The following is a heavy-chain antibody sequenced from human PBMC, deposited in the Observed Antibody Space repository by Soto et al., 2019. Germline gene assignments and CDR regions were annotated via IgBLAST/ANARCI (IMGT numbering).Heavy chain of an antibody. Sequence: QVQLVQSGAEVKKPGASVKVSCKASGYTFTSYYMHWVRQAPGQGLEWMGIINPSGGSTSYAQKFQARVPMTRDPSTSTVYMELSSLRSEDTAVYYCARDTYCSGGSCYHYYYGMDVWGQGTTVTVSS. J-gene: IGHJ6*02. V-gene: IGHV1-46*01. CDR1: GYTFTSYY. CDR3: ARDTYCSGGSCYHYYYGMDV. CDR2: INPSGGST. D-gene: IGHD2-15*01.